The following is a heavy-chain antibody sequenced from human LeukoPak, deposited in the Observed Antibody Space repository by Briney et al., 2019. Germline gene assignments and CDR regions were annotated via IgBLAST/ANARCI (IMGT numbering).Heavy chain of an antibody. D-gene: IGHD1-14*01. V-gene: IGHV3-23*01. CDR2: ISGSDGRL. CDR1: GFTFSSYA. CDR3: AKESPYRAPTRTYYFDS. Sequence: GGSLRLSCAASGFTFSSYAMSWVRQAPGKGLEWVSAISGSDGRLFYADSVKGRFTISRDNSRNTVFLQMNSLRAEDTALYYCAKESPYRAPTRTYYFDSWGQGTLVTVSS. J-gene: IGHJ4*02.